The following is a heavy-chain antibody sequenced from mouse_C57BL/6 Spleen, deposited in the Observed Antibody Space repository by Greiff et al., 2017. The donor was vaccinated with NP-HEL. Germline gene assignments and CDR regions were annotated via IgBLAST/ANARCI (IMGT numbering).Heavy chain of an antibody. D-gene: IGHD1-1*01. V-gene: IGHV1-54*01. CDR2: INPGSGGT. CDR3: ARSVDYYGSRFDY. CDR1: GYAFTNYL. J-gene: IGHJ2*01. Sequence: QVQLQQSGAELVRPGTSVKVSCKASGYAFTNYLIEWVKQRPGQGLEWIGAINPGSGGTNSNEKFKGKATLTADKSSSTAYMQLSSLTSEDSAVYYCARSVDYYGSRFDYWGQGTTLTVSS.